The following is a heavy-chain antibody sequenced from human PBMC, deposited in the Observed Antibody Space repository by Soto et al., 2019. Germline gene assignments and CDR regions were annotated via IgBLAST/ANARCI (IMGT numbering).Heavy chain of an antibody. CDR2: INPNSGGT. D-gene: IGHD6-6*01. CDR3: ARQLSTFTYFDY. J-gene: IGHJ4*02. V-gene: IGHV1-2*04. Sequence: QVQLVQSGAEVKKPGASVKVSCKASGYTFTGYYLHWVRQAPGQRLEWMGWINPNSGGTNHAQKFQGWITMTRDTSLTTAYVELSTLRSDDTAVYYCARQLSTFTYFDYWGQGTLVTVSS. CDR1: GYTFTGYY.